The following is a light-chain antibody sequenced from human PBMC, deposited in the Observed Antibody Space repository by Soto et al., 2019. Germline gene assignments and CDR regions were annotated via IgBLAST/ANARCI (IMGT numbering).Light chain of an antibody. V-gene: IGKV1-8*01. J-gene: IGKJ5*01. CDR1: QDIGSY. CDR3: QQYYNYPIT. CDR2: AAS. Sequence: AIRMTQSPSSFSASTGDRVTITCRASQDIGSYLAWYQQKPGKAPELLVYAASTLQSGVPSRFSGSGSGTDFTLTISCLQSEDFATYYCQQYYNYPITFAQGTRLEIK.